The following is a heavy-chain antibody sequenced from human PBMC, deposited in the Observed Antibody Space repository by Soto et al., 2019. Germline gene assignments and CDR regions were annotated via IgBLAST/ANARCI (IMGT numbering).Heavy chain of an antibody. CDR1: GFTFSSYA. D-gene: IGHD3-10*01. Sequence: EVQLLESGGGLVQPGGSLRLSCAASGFTFSSYAMSWVRQAPGKGLEWVSAISGSGGSTYYADSVKGRFPISRDNSKNTLYLQMNSLRAEDTAVYYCARSTMVRGASDVWGKGTTVTVSS. V-gene: IGHV3-23*01. J-gene: IGHJ6*04. CDR3: ARSTMVRGASDV. CDR2: ISGSGGST.